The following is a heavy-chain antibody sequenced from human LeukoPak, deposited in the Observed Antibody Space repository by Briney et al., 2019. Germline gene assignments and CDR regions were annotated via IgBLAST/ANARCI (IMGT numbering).Heavy chain of an antibody. CDR3: ARQVTMIVVDNAFDI. Sequence: QPGGSLRLSCAASEFTFSSYAMYWVRQAPGKGLEWVAGISSNGREKYDADSVKGRFTISRDNSNNMLFLQMNGLRAEDTAMYYCARQVTMIVVDNAFDIWGQGTMVTVSS. J-gene: IGHJ3*02. V-gene: IGHV3-30*04. D-gene: IGHD3-22*01. CDR1: EFTFSSYA. CDR2: ISSNGREK.